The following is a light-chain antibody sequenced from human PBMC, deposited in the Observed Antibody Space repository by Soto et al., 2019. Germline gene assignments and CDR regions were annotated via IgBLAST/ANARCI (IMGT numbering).Light chain of an antibody. Sequence: EVVLTQSPGTLSLSPGERATLSCRTTQSINSSSLACYQQKPGQPPRLLNYAASHRATGIPDRFCGSGSGTAFSLTISRLEPADFAVYYCQHYGSSPLYTFGQGTKLEIK. V-gene: IGKV3-20*01. CDR3: QHYGSSPLYT. J-gene: IGKJ2*01. CDR1: QSINSSS. CDR2: AAS.